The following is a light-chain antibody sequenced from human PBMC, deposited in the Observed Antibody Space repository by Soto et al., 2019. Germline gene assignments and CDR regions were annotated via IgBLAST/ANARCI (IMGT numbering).Light chain of an antibody. J-gene: IGLJ2*01. V-gene: IGLV2-14*01. Sequence: QSALTQPASVAGSPGQSMTISCTGTSSDVGGYNYVSWYQQHPGKAPKLMIYDVSNRPSGVSNRFSGSKSGNTASLTISGLQAEDEADYCCSSYTSSSIVVCGGGTKLTVL. CDR2: DVS. CDR3: SSYTSSSIVV. CDR1: SSDVGGYNY.